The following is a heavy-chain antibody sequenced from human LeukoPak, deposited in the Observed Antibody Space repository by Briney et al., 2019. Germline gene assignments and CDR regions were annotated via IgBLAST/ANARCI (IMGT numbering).Heavy chain of an antibody. CDR3: AKSTYSSSSIDY. CDR1: GGSISSYY. Sequence: SETLSLTCTVSGGSISSYYWSWIRQPPGKGLEWIGYIYYSGSTNYNPSLKSRVTISVDTSKNRFSLKLSSVTAADTAVYFCAKSTYSSSSIDYWGQGTLVTVSS. J-gene: IGHJ4*02. CDR2: IYYSGST. V-gene: IGHV4-59*01. D-gene: IGHD6-6*01.